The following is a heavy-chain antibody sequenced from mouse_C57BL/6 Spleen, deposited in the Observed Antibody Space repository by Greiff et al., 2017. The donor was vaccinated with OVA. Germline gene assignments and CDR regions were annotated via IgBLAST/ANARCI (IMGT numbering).Heavy chain of an antibody. CDR2: IDTEDGEN. Sequence: VQLQQSGAELVKPGASVKLSCTASGFNIKDYYMPWVKPRTEQGLEWIGRIDTEDGENKYAPKFQGKATITADTSSNAAYLQLSSLTSENTAVYYWARDYGSSYDAMDYWGQGTSVTVSS. D-gene: IGHD1-1*01. CDR3: ARDYGSSYDAMDY. V-gene: IGHV14-2*01. J-gene: IGHJ4*01. CDR1: GFNIKDYY.